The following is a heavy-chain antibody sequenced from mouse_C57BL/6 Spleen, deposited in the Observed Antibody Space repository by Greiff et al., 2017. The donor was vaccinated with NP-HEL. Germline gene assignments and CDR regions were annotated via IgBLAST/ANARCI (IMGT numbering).Heavy chain of an antibody. CDR1: GFTFSSYA. D-gene: IGHD2-5*01. V-gene: IGHV5-4*01. CDR3: ARGDSNDYFDY. Sequence: EVQLVESGGGLVKPGGSLKLSCAASGFTFSSYAMSWVRQTPEKRLEWVATISDGGSYTYYPDNVKGRFTISRDNAKNNLYLQMSHLKSEDTAMYYCARGDSNDYFDYWGQGTTLTVSS. J-gene: IGHJ2*01. CDR2: ISDGGSYT.